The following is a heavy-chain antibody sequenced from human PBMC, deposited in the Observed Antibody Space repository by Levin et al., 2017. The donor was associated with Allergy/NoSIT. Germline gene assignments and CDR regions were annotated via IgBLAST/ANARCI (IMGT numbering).Heavy chain of an antibody. D-gene: IGHD3-16*01. V-gene: IGHV4-39*01. CDR1: GGSISNSNYY. J-gene: IGHJ5*02. CDR3: ARLGGP. Sequence: PGGSLRLSCTVSGGSISNSNYYWGWIRQPPGKGLEWIGTMHYSGSTYYNSSLKSRVTISVDTSKNQFSLKLSSVTAADTALYYCARLGGPWGQGTLVTVSS. CDR2: MHYSGST.